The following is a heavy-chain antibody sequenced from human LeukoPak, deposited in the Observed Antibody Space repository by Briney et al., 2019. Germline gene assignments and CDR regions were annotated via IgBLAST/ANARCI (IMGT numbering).Heavy chain of an antibody. Sequence: PGGSLRLSCAASGLTFTQAWMSWVRQAPGKGLEWVSAISGSGVTTYYADSVKGRFTISRVNSKNTLYLQMNSLRAEDTAVYYCAKLDSGWCPDYWGQGTLVTVSS. CDR2: ISGSGVTT. D-gene: IGHD6-19*01. CDR1: GLTFTQAW. V-gene: IGHV3-23*01. CDR3: AKLDSGWCPDY. J-gene: IGHJ4*02.